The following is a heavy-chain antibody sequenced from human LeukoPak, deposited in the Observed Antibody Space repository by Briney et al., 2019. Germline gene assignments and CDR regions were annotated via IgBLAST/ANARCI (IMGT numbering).Heavy chain of an antibody. CDR3: ALSSTVTTLPRSYGMDV. Sequence: GGSLRLSCAASGFTFSSYWMSWIRQAPGKGLEWVANIKQDGSEKYYVDSVKGRFTISRDNAKNSLYLQMNSLRAEDTAVYYCALSSTVTTLPRSYGMDVWGQGTTVTVSS. J-gene: IGHJ6*02. CDR2: IKQDGSEK. D-gene: IGHD4-17*01. V-gene: IGHV3-7*01. CDR1: GFTFSSYW.